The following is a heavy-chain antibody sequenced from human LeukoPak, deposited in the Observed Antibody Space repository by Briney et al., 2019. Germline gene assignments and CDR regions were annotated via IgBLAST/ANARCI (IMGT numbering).Heavy chain of an antibody. CDR2: INHSGST. D-gene: IGHD3-22*01. CDR1: GFTFREFA. Sequence: PGGSLRLSCTSSGFTFREFAVSWFRQPPGKGLEWIGKINHSGSTNYNPSLKSRVTISVDTSKNQFSLKLSSVTAADTAVYYCARGSWYYDSSGYNPYFDYWGQGTLVTVSS. V-gene: IGHV4-34*01. CDR3: ARGSWYYDSSGYNPYFDY. J-gene: IGHJ4*02.